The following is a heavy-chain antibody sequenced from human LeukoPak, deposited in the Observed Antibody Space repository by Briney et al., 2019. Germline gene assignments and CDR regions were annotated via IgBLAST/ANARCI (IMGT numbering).Heavy chain of an antibody. D-gene: IGHD1-26*01. CDR1: GYTFTGYY. J-gene: IGHJ4*02. V-gene: IGHV1-2*02. Sequence: GASVKVSCKASGYTFTGYYMHWVRQAPGQGLEWMGWINPNSGGTNYAQKFQGRVTMTRDTSISTAYMELSRLRSDDTAVYYCARDEFGSYFTPYFDYWGQGTLVTVSS. CDR3: ARDEFGSYFTPYFDY. CDR2: INPNSGGT.